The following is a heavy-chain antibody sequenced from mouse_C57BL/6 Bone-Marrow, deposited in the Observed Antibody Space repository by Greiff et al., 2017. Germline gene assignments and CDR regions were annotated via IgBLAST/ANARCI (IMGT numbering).Heavy chain of an antibody. CDR1: GYTFTDYY. CDR3: ARPHYGSSLDY. Sequence: EVQLQQSGPVLVKPGASVKMSCKASGYTFTDYYMNWVKQSHGKSLEWIGVINPYNGGTSYNQQFKGKATLTVDKSSSTAYMELNSLTSEDSAVYYCARPHYGSSLDYWGQGTTLTVSS. V-gene: IGHV1-19*01. CDR2: INPYNGGT. J-gene: IGHJ2*01. D-gene: IGHD1-1*01.